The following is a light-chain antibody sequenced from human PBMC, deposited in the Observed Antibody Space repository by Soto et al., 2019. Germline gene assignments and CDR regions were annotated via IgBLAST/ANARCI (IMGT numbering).Light chain of an antibody. CDR3: QQRSNWQYT. V-gene: IGKV3-11*01. Sequence: EIVLTQSPATLSLSPGERATLSCRASQSVSSYSAWYQQKPGQAPRLLIYDTSNRATGIPARFSGSGSGTDFTLTISGLGPEDFAVYYCQQRSNWQYTFGLGTRLEIK. J-gene: IGKJ2*01. CDR1: QSVSSY. CDR2: DTS.